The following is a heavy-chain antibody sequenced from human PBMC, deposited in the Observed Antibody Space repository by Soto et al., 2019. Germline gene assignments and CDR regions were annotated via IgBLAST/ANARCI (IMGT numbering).Heavy chain of an antibody. Sequence: PGGSLRLSCAASGFTFSDHYMDWVRQAPGKGLEWVSAISGSGGSTYYADSVKGRFTISRDNSKNTLYLQMNSLRAEDTAVYYCVWPPMIVVVNFDYWGQGTLVTVSS. J-gene: IGHJ4*02. CDR2: ISGSGGST. CDR1: GFTFSDHY. CDR3: VWPPMIVVVNFDY. D-gene: IGHD3-22*01. V-gene: IGHV3-23*01.